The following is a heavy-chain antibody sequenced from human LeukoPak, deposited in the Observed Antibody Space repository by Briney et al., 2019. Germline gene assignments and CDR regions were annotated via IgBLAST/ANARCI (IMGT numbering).Heavy chain of an antibody. J-gene: IGHJ4*02. CDR3: ARDGKAKNDY. CDR2: MSDNGDTT. D-gene: IGHD1-26*01. V-gene: IGHV3-64*01. CDR1: GFTFSSYA. Sequence: GGSLRLSCAASGFTFSSYAMQWVRQAPDKRLEYVSGMSDNGDTTYYANSVRGRFTMSRDNSRNTLYLQMGSLRPEDTAVYYCARDGKAKNDYWGQGTLVTVST.